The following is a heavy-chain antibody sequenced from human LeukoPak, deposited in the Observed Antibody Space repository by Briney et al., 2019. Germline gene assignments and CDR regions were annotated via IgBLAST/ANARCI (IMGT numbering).Heavy chain of an antibody. CDR2: IKSKTDGGTT. CDR3: ATEVMYITPVADY. Sequence: GGSLRLSCAAPGFTFNNAWMNWVRQAPGKGLEWVGRIKSKTDGGTTDYAAPVKGRFTISRDDSNNRLYLQMNSLKIEDTAVYYCATEVMYITPVADYWGQGTLVTVSS. V-gene: IGHV3-15*01. J-gene: IGHJ4*02. CDR1: GFTFNNAW. D-gene: IGHD3-16*01.